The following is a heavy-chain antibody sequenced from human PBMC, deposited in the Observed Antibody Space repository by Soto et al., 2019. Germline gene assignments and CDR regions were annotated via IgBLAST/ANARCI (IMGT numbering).Heavy chain of an antibody. CDR3: AKVGCSSTSCYEEYYYYYMDV. D-gene: IGHD2-2*01. V-gene: IGHV3-23*01. CDR1: GFTFSSYA. Sequence: GGSLRLSCAASGFTFSSYAMSWVRQAPGKGLEWVSAISGSGGSTYYADSVKGRFTISRDNSKNTLYLQMNSLRAEDTAVYYCAKVGCSSTSCYEEYYYYYMDVWGKGNPGHRLL. J-gene: IGHJ6*03. CDR2: ISGSGGST.